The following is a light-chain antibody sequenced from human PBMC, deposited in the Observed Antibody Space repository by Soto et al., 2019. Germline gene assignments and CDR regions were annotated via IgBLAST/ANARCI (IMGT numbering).Light chain of an antibody. V-gene: IGLV2-8*01. J-gene: IGLJ3*02. CDR1: SSDVGGYNY. CDR3: SSYAGSTIG. Sequence: QSALTQPPSASGSPGQSVTISCTGTSSDVGGYNYVSWYQQHPGKAPKLMIYEVSKRPSGVPDRFSGSKSGNTASLTVSGLQAEDEADYYCSSYAGSTIGFGGGTKLTV. CDR2: EVS.